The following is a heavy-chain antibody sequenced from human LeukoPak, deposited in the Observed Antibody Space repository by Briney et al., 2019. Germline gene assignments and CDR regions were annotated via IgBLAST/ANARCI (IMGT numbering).Heavy chain of an antibody. CDR2: ITSSSSYI. Sequence: GGSLRLSCAASGFTFSSYSMNWVRQAPGKGLEWVSSITSSSSYIYYADSVKGRFTISGDNAKNSLYLQMNSLRAEDTAVYYCARDPADGDYRGQGTLVTVSS. V-gene: IGHV3-21*01. CDR1: GFTFSSYS. J-gene: IGHJ4*02. D-gene: IGHD6-13*01. CDR3: ARDPADGDY.